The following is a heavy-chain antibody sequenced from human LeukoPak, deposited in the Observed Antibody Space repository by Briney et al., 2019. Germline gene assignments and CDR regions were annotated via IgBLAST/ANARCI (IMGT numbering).Heavy chain of an antibody. Sequence: GASVKVSCKASGGTFSSYAISWVRQAPGQGLEWMGRINPILGIANYAQKFQGRVTITADKSTSTAYMELSSLRSEDTAVYYCARGEMATSYVWGQGTTVTVSS. CDR2: INPILGIA. J-gene: IGHJ6*02. CDR3: ARGEMATSYV. V-gene: IGHV1-69*04. D-gene: IGHD5-24*01. CDR1: GGTFSSYA.